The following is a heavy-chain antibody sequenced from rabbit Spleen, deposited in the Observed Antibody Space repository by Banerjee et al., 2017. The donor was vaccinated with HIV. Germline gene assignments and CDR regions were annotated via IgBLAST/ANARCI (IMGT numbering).Heavy chain of an antibody. CDR2: IVGSGGGT. D-gene: IGHD5-1*01. CDR3: ARAGEGGDGYLTL. V-gene: IGHV1S40*01. Sequence: QSLEEYGGDLVKPGGTLTLTCTASGFSFSSSDYICWVRQAPGKGLEWISCIVGSGGGTKYASWAKGRFTISKTSSTTVTLQMTSLTVADTATYFCARAGEGGDGYLTLWGPGTLVTVS. CDR1: GFSFSSSDY. J-gene: IGHJ4*01.